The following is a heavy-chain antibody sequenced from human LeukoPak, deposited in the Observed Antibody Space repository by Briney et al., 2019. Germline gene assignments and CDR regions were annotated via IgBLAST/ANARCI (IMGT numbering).Heavy chain of an antibody. CDR1: GFTFNSYD. CDR3: AKDLTGVLYDAFDI. CDR2: ISGTGGNT. D-gene: IGHD7-27*01. Sequence: GGSLRLSCAASGFTFNSYDMSWVRQAPGKGLEWVSTISGTGGNTYYADSVKGRFTISRDNSKNSLYLQMNSLRAEDTALCYCAKDLTGVLYDAFDIWGQGTMVTVSS. V-gene: IGHV3-23*01. J-gene: IGHJ3*02.